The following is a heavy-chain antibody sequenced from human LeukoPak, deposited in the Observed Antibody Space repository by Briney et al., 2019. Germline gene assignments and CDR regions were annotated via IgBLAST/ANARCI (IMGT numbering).Heavy chain of an antibody. CDR2: ISPTGGNT. CDR3: ARDRGYSSRRIHYGMDV. CDR1: GFTFSSAA. J-gene: IGHJ6*02. V-gene: IGHV3-23*01. Sequence: PGGSLRLSCAASGFTFSSAAMTWVRQAPGKGLEWVSLISPTGGNTFYADSVKGRFTISRDNSKNTLYLQMNSLRAEDTAVYYCARDRGYSSRRIHYGMDVWGQGTTVTVSS. D-gene: IGHD6-13*01.